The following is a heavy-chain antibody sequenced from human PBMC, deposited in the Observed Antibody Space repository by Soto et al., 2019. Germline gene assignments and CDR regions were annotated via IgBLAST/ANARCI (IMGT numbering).Heavy chain of an antibody. V-gene: IGHV4-30-4*01. D-gene: IGHD6-19*01. CDR3: ARVIGSGWSKPFDS. J-gene: IGHJ4*02. Sequence: PSETLSLTCTVSGGSIRGGDDYWSWISQPPGKGLEWIGYIHYRGSTYYNPSLKSRVTISVDTSKTQFSLKLSSVTAADTAVYYCARVIGSGWSKPFDSWGQGTLVT. CDR2: IHYRGST. CDR1: GGSIRGGDDY.